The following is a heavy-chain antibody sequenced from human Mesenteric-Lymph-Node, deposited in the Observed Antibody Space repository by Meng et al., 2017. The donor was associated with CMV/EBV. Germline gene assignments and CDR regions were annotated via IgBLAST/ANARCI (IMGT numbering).Heavy chain of an antibody. D-gene: IGHD1-26*01. CDR2: INWNSASI. Sequence: SLKISCAASGFSFEDYGMHWVRQVPGKGLEWVSGINWNSASIDYADSVKGRFTISRDNAKNSLYLQMNSLRVEDTAVYYCVSYDWELPFDRWGQGTLVTVSS. CDR1: GFSFEDYG. CDR3: VSYDWELPFDR. J-gene: IGHJ4*02. V-gene: IGHV3-9*01.